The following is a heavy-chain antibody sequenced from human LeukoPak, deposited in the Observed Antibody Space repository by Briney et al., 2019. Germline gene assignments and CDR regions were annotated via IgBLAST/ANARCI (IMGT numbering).Heavy chain of an antibody. D-gene: IGHD2-15*01. J-gene: IGHJ4*02. V-gene: IGHV4-34*01. CDR2: ITHSGST. CDR3: ARGLGYCSGGSCYRYYFDY. CDR1: GGSFSGYY. Sequence: SETLSLTCAVYGGSFSGYYWSWIRQPPRKGLERIGEITHSGSTNSTTSLKSRVTISLDTSKKHCALKLISVTAADTAVYYCARGLGYCSGGSCYRYYFDYWGQGTLVTVSS.